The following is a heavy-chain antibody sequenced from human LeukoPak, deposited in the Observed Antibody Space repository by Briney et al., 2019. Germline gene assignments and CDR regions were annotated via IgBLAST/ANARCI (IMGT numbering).Heavy chain of an antibody. CDR2: IIPIFGTA. Sequence: GASVKVSCKASGGTFSSYAISWVRQAPGQGLEWMGGIIPIFGTANYAQKFQGRVTITADESTSTAYMQLSSLRSEDTAVHYCARERPSYGGNPSKVFDYWGQGTLVTVSS. CDR3: ARERPSYGGNPSKVFDY. CDR1: GGTFSSYA. J-gene: IGHJ4*02. D-gene: IGHD4-23*01. V-gene: IGHV1-69*13.